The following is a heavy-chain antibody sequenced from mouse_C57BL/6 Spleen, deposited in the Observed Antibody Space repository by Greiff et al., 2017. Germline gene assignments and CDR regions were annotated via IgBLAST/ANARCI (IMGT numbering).Heavy chain of an antibody. J-gene: IGHJ4*01. Sequence: EVQLVESGPVLVKPGASVKMSCKASGYTFIDYYMNWVKQSHGKSLEWIGVINPYNGGNSYNQKFKGKATLTVDKSSSTAYMELNSLTSEDSAVYYCARGWLLREGYAMDYWGQGTSVTVSS. CDR2: INPYNGGN. V-gene: IGHV1-19*01. D-gene: IGHD2-3*01. CDR3: ARGWLLREGYAMDY. CDR1: GYTFIDYY.